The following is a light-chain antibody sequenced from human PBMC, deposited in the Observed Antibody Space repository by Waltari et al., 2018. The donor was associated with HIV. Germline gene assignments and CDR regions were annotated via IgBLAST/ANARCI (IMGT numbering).Light chain of an antibody. Sequence: QSVLTQPPSASGPPGQRVTISCSGTSSNIGSPTVAWYQQLPGAAPKLLIYSTNQRPSGVPDRVSGSKSGTSASLAISGLQSEDEADYFCATWDDSLNGHVFGGGTKLTV. CDR3: ATWDDSLNGHV. J-gene: IGLJ3*02. CDR1: SSNIGSPT. CDR2: STN. V-gene: IGLV1-44*01.